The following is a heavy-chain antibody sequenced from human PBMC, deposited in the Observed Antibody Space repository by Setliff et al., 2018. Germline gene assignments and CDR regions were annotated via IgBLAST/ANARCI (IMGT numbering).Heavy chain of an antibody. V-gene: IGHV1-69*05. CDR2: TIPIFGTA. CDR3: ARANCTNGVCYWGEYSYYGMDV. Sequence: ASVKVSCKASGGTFSSYAISWVRQAPGQVLEWMGGTIPIFGTANYAQKFQGRVTITTDESTSTAYMELSSLRSEDTAVYYCARANCTNGVCYWGEYSYYGMDVWGQGTTVTVSS. CDR1: GGTFSSYA. J-gene: IGHJ6*02. D-gene: IGHD2-8*01.